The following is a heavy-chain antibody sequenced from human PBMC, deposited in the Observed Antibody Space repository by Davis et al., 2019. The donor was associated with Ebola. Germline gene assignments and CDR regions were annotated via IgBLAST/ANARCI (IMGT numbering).Heavy chain of an antibody. CDR1: GFSFSDSA. Sequence: GESLKISCAASGFSFSDSAIHWVRQASGKGLEWVGRIRTKPNNYATAFTASVKGRFTISRDDSKNTAYLQMSSLKIEDTAVYYCTRRAYYFDSSGYYGAFDYWGQGTLVTVSS. V-gene: IGHV3-73*01. CDR3: TRRAYYFDSSGYYGAFDY. CDR2: IRTKPNNYAT. J-gene: IGHJ4*02. D-gene: IGHD3-22*01.